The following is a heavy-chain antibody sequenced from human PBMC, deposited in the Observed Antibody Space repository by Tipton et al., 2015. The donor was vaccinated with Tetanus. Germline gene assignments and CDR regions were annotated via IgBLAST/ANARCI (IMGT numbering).Heavy chain of an antibody. D-gene: IGHD1-14*01. Sequence: GSLGLSCAASGFTFKSYTMNWVRQAPGNGLEWVAAISGSRLTPYYADSVKGRFTISRDNSKNTVSLQLNSLRADDTAIYYCAKEALGVLNLWGKGTTVIVSS. CDR1: GFTFKSYT. J-gene: IGHJ6*04. V-gene: IGHV3-23*01. CDR3: AKEALGVLNL. CDR2: ISGSRLTP.